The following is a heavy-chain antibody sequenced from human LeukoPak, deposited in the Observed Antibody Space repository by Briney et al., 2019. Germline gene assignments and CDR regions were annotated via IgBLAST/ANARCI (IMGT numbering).Heavy chain of an antibody. Sequence: PSETLSLTCAVYGGSFSGFYWSWIRQPPGKGLEWIGEINHSGSTNYNPSLKSRVTISVDTSKNQFSLKLSSVTAADTAVYYCASLGYRTNGVCYKEVDYWGQGTLVTVSS. J-gene: IGHJ4*02. V-gene: IGHV4-34*01. D-gene: IGHD2-8*01. CDR3: ASLGYRTNGVCYKEVDY. CDR1: GGSFSGFY. CDR2: INHSGST.